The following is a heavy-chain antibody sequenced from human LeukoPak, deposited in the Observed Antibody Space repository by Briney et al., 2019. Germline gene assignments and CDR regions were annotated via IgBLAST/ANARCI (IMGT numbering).Heavy chain of an antibody. Sequence: GGSLTLSCAGSGFTFSSYAMSWVRQAPGQGLEWVSVISDSGDYTSYADSVRGRFTISRDNSRNTVYLQMNSLRAEDTAVYYCARMSSGYEDYWGQGTLVTVSS. CDR2: ISDSGDYT. CDR3: ARMSSGYEDY. V-gene: IGHV3-23*01. J-gene: IGHJ4*02. D-gene: IGHD3-22*01. CDR1: GFTFSSYA.